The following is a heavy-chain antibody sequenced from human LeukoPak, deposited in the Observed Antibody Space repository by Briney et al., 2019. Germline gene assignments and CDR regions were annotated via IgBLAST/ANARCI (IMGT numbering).Heavy chain of an antibody. CDR2: ISYDGSNK. J-gene: IGHJ4*02. V-gene: IGHV3-30-3*01. D-gene: IGHD1-20*01. CDR3: ARSFNWNYLDY. Sequence: GRSLRLPCAASGFTFSSYAMHWVRQAPGKGLEWVAVISYDGSNKYYADSVKGRFTISRDNSKNTLYLQMNSLRAEDTAVYYCARSFNWNYLDYWGQGTLVTVSS. CDR1: GFTFSSYA.